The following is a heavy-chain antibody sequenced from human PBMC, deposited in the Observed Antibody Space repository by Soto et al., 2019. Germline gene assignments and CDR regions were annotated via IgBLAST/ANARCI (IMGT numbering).Heavy chain of an antibody. V-gene: IGHV1-2*04. Sequence: RASVKVSCKASGYTFTGYYMHWVRQAPGQGLEWMGWINLNSGGTNYAQKFQGWVTMTRDTSISTAYMELSRLRSDDTAVYYCARDHGNGDYYFDYWGQGTLVTVS. CDR3: ARDHGNGDYYFDY. J-gene: IGHJ4*02. CDR1: GYTFTGYY. CDR2: INLNSGGT. D-gene: IGHD4-17*01.